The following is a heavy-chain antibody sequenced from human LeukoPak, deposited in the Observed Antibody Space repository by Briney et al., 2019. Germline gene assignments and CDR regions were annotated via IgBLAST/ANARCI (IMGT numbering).Heavy chain of an antibody. CDR1: GGSISSSSYY. Sequence: SETLSLTCSVSGGSISSSSYYWGWIRQPPGKGLEWIGRIYYSGSTYYNPSLKSRVTISVDTSKNQFSLKLSSVTAADTAVYYCARHGYYDSSGYYQSNFDYWGQGTLVTVSS. V-gene: IGHV4-39*01. J-gene: IGHJ4*02. CDR2: IYYSGST. D-gene: IGHD3-22*01. CDR3: ARHGYYDSSGYYQSNFDY.